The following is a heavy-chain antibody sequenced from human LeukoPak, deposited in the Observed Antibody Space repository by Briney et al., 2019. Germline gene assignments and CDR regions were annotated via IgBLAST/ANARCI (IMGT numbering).Heavy chain of an antibody. J-gene: IGHJ5*02. CDR1: GFTFSSYS. Sequence: GGSLRLSCAASGFTFSSYSMNWVRQAPGKGLEWVSSISSSSSYIYYADSVKGRFTISRDNAKNSLYLQMNSLRAEDTAVYYCARVVLSLRYFDSENWFDPWGQGTLVTVSS. V-gene: IGHV3-21*01. D-gene: IGHD3-9*01. CDR2: ISSSSSYI. CDR3: ARVVLSLRYFDSENWFDP.